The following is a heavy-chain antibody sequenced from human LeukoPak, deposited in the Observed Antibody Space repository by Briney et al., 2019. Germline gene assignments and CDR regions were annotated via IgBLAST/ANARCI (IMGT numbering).Heavy chain of an antibody. D-gene: IGHD5-18*01. CDR3: ARGGYSYGYYMDV. J-gene: IGHJ6*03. CDR1: GDSISSGSFY. V-gene: IGHV4-61*10. Sequence: SQTLFLTCTVSGDSISSGSFYWTWIRQPAGKGLEWIGYIYYSGSTNYNPSLKSRVTISVDTSKNQFSLKLSSVTAADTAVYYCARGGYSYGYYMDVWGKGTTVTVSS. CDR2: IYYSGST.